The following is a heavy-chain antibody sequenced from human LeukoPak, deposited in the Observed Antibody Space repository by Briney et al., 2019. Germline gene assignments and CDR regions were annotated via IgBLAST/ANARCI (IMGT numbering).Heavy chain of an antibody. Sequence: ADSVTVSCKVARPTFTRYDINWVRQATGPGLEWVGSMNTNRGITGYTHKYQNTDTITRNYTISTAYMELSSLRSEDTPVYYCARGRSVRGGKGYYYYYYMDVWGKGTTVTVSS. CDR2: MNTNRGIT. CDR1: RPTFTRYD. V-gene: IGHV1-8*01. CDR3: ARGRSVRGGKGYYYYYYMDV. D-gene: IGHD4-23*01. J-gene: IGHJ6*03.